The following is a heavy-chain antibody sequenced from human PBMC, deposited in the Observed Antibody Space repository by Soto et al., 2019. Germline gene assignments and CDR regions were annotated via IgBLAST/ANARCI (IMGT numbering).Heavy chain of an antibody. D-gene: IGHD2-2*01. Sequence: EESLKSSCHGSGYTFLSFWFVWVRQMPGKGLEWVGRIDPGDSSATYSPTFQGHVTISADRSTRSAYLQWRSLRASDTAIYFCARRYCSRADCYSDSWGQGSLVTVSS. J-gene: IGHJ4*02. CDR1: GYTFLSFW. CDR2: IDPGDSSA. V-gene: IGHV5-10-1*01. CDR3: ARRYCSRADCYSDS.